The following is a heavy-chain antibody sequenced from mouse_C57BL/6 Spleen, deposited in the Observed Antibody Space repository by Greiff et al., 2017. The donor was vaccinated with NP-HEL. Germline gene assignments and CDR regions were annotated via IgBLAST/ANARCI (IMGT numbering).Heavy chain of an antibody. D-gene: IGHD1-1*01. V-gene: IGHV5-4*01. CDR2: ISDGGSYT. J-gene: IGHJ2*01. CDR1: GFTFSSYA. CDR3: ARDNHYYGSRGYFDY. Sequence: EVMLVESGGGLVKPGGSLKLSCAASGFTFSSYAMSWVRQTPEKRLEWVATISDGGSYTYYPDNVKGRFTISRDNAKNNLYLQMSHLKSEDTAMYYCARDNHYYGSRGYFDYWGQGTTLTVSS.